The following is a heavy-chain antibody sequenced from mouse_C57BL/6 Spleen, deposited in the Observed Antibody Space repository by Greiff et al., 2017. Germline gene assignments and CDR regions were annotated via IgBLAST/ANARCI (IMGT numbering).Heavy chain of an antibody. D-gene: IGHD2-12*01. Sequence: VHLVESGAELVRPGASVTLSCKASGYTFTDYEMHWVKQTPVHGLEWIGAIDPETGGTAYNQKFKGKAILTADKSSSTAYMELRSLTSEDSAVYYCTRWELPYYAMDYWGQGTSVTVSS. CDR3: TRWELPYYAMDY. CDR1: GYTFTDYE. CDR2: IDPETGGT. J-gene: IGHJ4*01. V-gene: IGHV1-15*01.